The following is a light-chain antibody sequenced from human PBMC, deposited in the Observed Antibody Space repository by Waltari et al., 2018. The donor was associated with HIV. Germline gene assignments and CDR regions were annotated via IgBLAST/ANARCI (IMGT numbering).Light chain of an antibody. CDR1: DSDLGYNYF. J-gene: IGLJ2*01. V-gene: IGLV2-14*03. CDR3: ASFTKDFTVV. CDR2: EVD. Sequence: SVVTQPASVSGFPGQSITISCTGTDSDLGYNYFVSWYQQHPDKVPKVILFEVDRRASGIPYLFSGSKSGDTASLTISDLRPEDEADYYCASFTKDFTVVFGGGTKVTVL.